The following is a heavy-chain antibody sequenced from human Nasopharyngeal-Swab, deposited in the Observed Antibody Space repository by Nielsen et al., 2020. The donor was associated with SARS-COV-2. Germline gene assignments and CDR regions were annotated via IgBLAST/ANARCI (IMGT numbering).Heavy chain of an antibody. CDR3: AREGRDGAVSS. D-gene: IGHD5-24*01. J-gene: IGHJ5*02. V-gene: IGHV3-23*01. Sequence: AISGSGGSTYYADSVKGRFTISRDNSKNTLFLQMNSLRAEDTAVYFCAREGRDGAVSSWGQGTLVTVSS. CDR2: ISGSGGST.